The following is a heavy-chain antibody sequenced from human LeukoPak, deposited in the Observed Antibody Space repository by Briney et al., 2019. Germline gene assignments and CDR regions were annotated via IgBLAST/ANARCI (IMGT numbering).Heavy chain of an antibody. V-gene: IGHV4-34*01. CDR3: ARVLGPFDY. CDR2: INDSGST. D-gene: IGHD3/OR15-3a*01. Sequence: SETLSLTRAVYGGSFSGYYWSWIRQPPGKGLEWIGEINDSGSTNYNPSLKSRVTISVDTSKNQFSLKLSSVTAADTAVYYCARVLGPFDYWGQGTLVTVSS. J-gene: IGHJ4*02. CDR1: GGSFSGYY.